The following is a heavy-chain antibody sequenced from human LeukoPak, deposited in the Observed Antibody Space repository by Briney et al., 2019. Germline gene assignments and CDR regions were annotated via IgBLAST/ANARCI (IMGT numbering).Heavy chain of an antibody. CDR1: GGSISSHY. CDR2: FYNSGST. Sequence: SETLSLTCTVSGGSISSHYWSWIRQPPGKGLEWIGYFYNSGSTNYNPSLKSQITISVDTSKNQFSLKMSSVTAADTAVYYCARAIGWSTGLLGYFDYWAREPWSPSPQ. J-gene: IGHJ4*02. CDR3: ARAIGWSTGLLGYFDY. D-gene: IGHD2-8*02. V-gene: IGHV4-59*11.